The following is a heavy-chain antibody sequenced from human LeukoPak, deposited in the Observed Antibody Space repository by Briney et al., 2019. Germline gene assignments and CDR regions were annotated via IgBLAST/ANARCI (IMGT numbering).Heavy chain of an antibody. CDR3: AIGYSSSWSPRYFDY. J-gene: IGHJ4*02. CDR1: GYTFTGYY. D-gene: IGHD6-13*01. V-gene: IGHV1-18*04. Sequence: GASVKVSCKASGYTFTGYYMHWVRQAPGQGLEWMGWISAYNGNTNYAQKFQGRVTITADESTSTAYMELSSLRSEDTAVYYCAIGYSSSWSPRYFDYWGQGTLVTVSS. CDR2: ISAYNGNT.